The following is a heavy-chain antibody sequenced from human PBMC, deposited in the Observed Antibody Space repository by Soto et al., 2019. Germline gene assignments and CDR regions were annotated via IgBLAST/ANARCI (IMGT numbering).Heavy chain of an antibody. CDR1: GYIFTSYA. Sequence: QVQLVQSGAEVKKPGASVKVSCKASGYIFTSYAMHWVRQAPGQRLEWMGWINAGNGNTKYSQKFQGRVTITRDTSASTAYMELSSLRSEDTAVYYCASRSLGELSLDYWGQGTLVTVSS. CDR2: INAGNGNT. D-gene: IGHD3-16*02. V-gene: IGHV1-3*01. J-gene: IGHJ4*02. CDR3: ASRSLGELSLDY.